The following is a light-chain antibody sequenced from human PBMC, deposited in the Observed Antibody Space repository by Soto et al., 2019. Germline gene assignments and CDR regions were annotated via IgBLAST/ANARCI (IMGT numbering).Light chain of an antibody. V-gene: IGKV1-27*01. CDR2: TAS. J-gene: IGKJ3*01. CDR1: QGISSY. CDR3: QKHYSAPFA. Sequence: DIQMTQSPSSLSASVGDRVTITCRASQGISSYLAWYQQKPGKVPMLLIYTASTLQSGVPSRFSGSGSGTDFTLPIISLQPEDVATYYCQKHYSAPFAFGPGTTVDIK.